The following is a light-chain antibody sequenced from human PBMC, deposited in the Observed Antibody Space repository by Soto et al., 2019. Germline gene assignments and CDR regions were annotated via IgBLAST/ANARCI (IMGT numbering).Light chain of an antibody. CDR2: VAS. V-gene: IGKV3-15*01. Sequence: DIVLTQSPATLCVSPGERATRSCRASQSVNQKLGWYQQKPGQAPRLXIYVASYRATGIPARFSDTESGTEETINISNLQAEDVAVYYCQQFNDWPHTFGLGTRLDIK. CDR3: QQFNDWPHT. J-gene: IGKJ5*01. CDR1: QSVNQK.